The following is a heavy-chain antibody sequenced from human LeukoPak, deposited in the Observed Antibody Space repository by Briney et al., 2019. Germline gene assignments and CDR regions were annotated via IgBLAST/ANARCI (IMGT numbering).Heavy chain of an antibody. V-gene: IGHV3-66*01. J-gene: IGHJ4*02. CDR3: ARDLWFGELLSGYF. CDR2: IYSGGST. Sequence: GGSLRLSCAASGFTVSSNYMSWVRQAPGKGLEWVSVIYSGGSTYYADSVKGRFTISRDNSKNSLYLQMNSLRAEDTAVYYCARDLWFGELLSGYFWGQETLVTVSS. CDR1: GFTVSSNY. D-gene: IGHD3-10*01.